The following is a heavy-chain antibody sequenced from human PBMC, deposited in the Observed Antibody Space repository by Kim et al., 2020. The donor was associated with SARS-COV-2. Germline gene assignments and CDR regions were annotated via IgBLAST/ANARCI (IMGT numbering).Heavy chain of an antibody. J-gene: IGHJ4*02. CDR2: INHSGST. CDR1: GGSFSGYY. V-gene: IGHV4-34*01. Sequence: SETLSLTCAVYGGSFSGYYWSWIRQPPGKGLEWIGEINHSGSTNYNPSLKSRVTISVDTSKNQFSLKLSSVTAADTAVYYCARDPYCSGGSCYSNWGQGTLVTVSS. D-gene: IGHD2-15*01. CDR3: ARDPYCSGGSCYSN.